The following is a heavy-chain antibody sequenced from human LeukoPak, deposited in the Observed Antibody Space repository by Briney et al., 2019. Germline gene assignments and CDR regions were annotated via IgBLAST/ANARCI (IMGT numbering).Heavy chain of an antibody. Sequence: ASVKVSCKVSGYTLTELSMHWVRQAPGKGLEWMGGFDPEDGETIYAQKFQGRVTMTENTSTDTAYMELSSLRSEDTAVYYCATDLARTIFRPEEVDYWGQGTLVTVSS. V-gene: IGHV1-24*01. CDR1: GYTLTELS. CDR2: FDPEDGET. J-gene: IGHJ4*02. D-gene: IGHD3-3*01. CDR3: ATDLARTIFRPEEVDY.